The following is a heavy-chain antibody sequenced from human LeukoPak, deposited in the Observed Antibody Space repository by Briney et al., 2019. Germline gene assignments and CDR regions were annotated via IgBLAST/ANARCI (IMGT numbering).Heavy chain of an antibody. CDR2: ISGSVDST. D-gene: IGHD3-22*01. CDR1: GFTFSSYA. CDR3: ANGIDSTGYYPFDY. V-gene: IGHV3-23*01. J-gene: IGHJ4*02. Sequence: GGSLRPSCAASGFTFSSYAMSWVRQAPGKGLEWVSAISGSVDSTYYADSVKGRFTISRDNSKNTVYLQMNSLRAEDTAVYYCANGIDSTGYYPFDYWGQGTLVTVSS.